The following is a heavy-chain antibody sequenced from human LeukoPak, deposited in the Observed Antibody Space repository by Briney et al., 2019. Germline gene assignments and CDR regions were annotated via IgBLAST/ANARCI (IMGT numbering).Heavy chain of an antibody. J-gene: IGHJ3*02. Sequence: ASVKVSCKTSGYPFRNYDINWVRQATGQGLEWMGWINPHSGKTGYAQKFQGRVTMTTDTSASTAYMELSSLRSEDTAVYYCARVDGSGSYSAFDIWGQGTMVTVSS. V-gene: IGHV1-8*01. CDR1: GYPFRNYD. CDR2: INPHSGKT. D-gene: IGHD3-10*01. CDR3: ARVDGSGSYSAFDI.